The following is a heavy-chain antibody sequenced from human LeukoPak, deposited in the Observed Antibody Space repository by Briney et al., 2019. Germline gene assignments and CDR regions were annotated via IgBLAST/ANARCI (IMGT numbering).Heavy chain of an antibody. CDR1: GFTFSGYG. V-gene: IGHV3-33*06. D-gene: IGHD3-9*01. Sequence: PGGSLRLSCAASGFTFSGYGMHWVRQAPGKGLEWVALIWYDGSNKFFAESVKGRFTISRDNSKDTLYLQMNSLRGDDTAVYYCAKATPYYDTLTGYSTPYNWFDPWGQGTLVTVSS. CDR3: AKATPYYDTLTGYSTPYNWFDP. J-gene: IGHJ5*02. CDR2: IWYDGSNK.